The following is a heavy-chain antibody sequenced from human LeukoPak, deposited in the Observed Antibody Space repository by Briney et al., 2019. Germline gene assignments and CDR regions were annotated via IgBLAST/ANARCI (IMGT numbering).Heavy chain of an antibody. V-gene: IGHV4-59*12. D-gene: IGHD4-11*01. CDR3: ARGLHLDY. CDR2: IYHSGST. Sequence: SETLSLTCTVSGGSISSYYWSWIRQPPGKGLEWIGYIYHSGSTYYNPSLKSRVTISVDRSKNQFSLKLSSVTAADTAVYYCARGLHLDYWGQGTLVTVSS. CDR1: GGSISSYY. J-gene: IGHJ4*02.